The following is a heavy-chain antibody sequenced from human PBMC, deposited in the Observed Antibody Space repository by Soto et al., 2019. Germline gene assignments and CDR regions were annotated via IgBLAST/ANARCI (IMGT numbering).Heavy chain of an antibody. CDR3: ARRSVVVPAAMVGYFDL. V-gene: IGHV5-51*01. CDR1: GYSFTSYW. Sequence: SLKISCKGSGYSFTSYWIGWVRQMPGKGLEWMGIIYPGDSDTRYSPSFQGQVTISADKSISTAYLQWSSLKASDTAMYYCARRSVVVPAAMVGYFDLWGRGTLVTVSS. D-gene: IGHD2-2*01. J-gene: IGHJ2*01. CDR2: IYPGDSDT.